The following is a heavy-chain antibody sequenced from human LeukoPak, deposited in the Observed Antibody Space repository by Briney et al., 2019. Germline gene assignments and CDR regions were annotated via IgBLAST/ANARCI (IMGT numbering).Heavy chain of an antibody. J-gene: IGHJ4*02. CDR3: ARAYDILTGYYYSRSPSFDY. CDR1: GGSFSGYY. V-gene: IGHV4-34*01. D-gene: IGHD3-9*01. CDR2: INHSGST. Sequence: SETLSLTCAVYGGSFSGYYWSWIRQPPGKGLEWLGEINHSGSTNYNPSLKSRVTISVDTSKNQFSLKLSSVTAADTAVYYCARAYDILTGYYYSRSPSFDYWGQGTLVTVSS.